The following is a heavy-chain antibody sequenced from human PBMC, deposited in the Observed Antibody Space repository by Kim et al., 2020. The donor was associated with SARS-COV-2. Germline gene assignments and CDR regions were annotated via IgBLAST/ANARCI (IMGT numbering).Heavy chain of an antibody. CDR1: GGTFSSYA. CDR3: AREFTGYDSSALWAFDI. V-gene: IGHV1-69*04. D-gene: IGHD3-22*01. Sequence: SVKVSCKASGGTFSSYAISWVRQAPGQGLEWMGRIIPILGIANYAQKFQGRVTITADKSTSTAYMELSSLRSEDTAVYYCAREFTGYDSSALWAFDIWGQGTMVTVS. CDR2: IIPILGIA. J-gene: IGHJ3*02.